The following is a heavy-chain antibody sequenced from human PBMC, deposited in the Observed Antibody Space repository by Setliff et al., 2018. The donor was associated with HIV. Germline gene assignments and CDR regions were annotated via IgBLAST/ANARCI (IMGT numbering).Heavy chain of an antibody. CDR2: IYYSGST. D-gene: IGHD3-22*01. V-gene: IGHV4-31*02. Sequence: SETLSLTCNVYGGSFSGDSWNWIRQLPGKGLEWIGYIYYSGSTYYNPSLKSRVTISVDTAKNQFSLKLISVTAADTAVYYCARAEGYYDSSVNPGRYYYYYMDVWGKGTTVTVSS. CDR3: ARAEGYYDSSVNPGRYYYYYMDV. CDR1: GGSFSGDS. J-gene: IGHJ6*03.